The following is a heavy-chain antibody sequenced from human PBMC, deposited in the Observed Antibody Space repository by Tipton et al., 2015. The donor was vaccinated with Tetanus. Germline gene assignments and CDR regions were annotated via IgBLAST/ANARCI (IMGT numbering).Heavy chain of an antibody. D-gene: IGHD5-24*01. V-gene: IGHV4-30-4*01. CDR1: GGSISSADYY. J-gene: IGHJ3*01. Sequence: TLSLTCTVSGGSISSADYYWSWIRQPPGKGLEWIGYVSDSGSTYSNPSLRSRIIISVDTSKNQFSLILSSVTAADTAVYYCARGGRDAYNNPLGAFDVWGRGTTVTVSS. CDR3: ARGGRDAYNNPLGAFDV. CDR2: VSDSGST.